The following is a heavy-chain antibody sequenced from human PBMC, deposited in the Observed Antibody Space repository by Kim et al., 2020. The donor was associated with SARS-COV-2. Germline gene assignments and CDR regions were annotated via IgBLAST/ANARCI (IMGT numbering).Heavy chain of an antibody. CDR1: GFSFSDSS. D-gene: IGHD2-15*01. J-gene: IGHJ5*02. CDR3: TRQPDLDCSDGVCVWFDP. Sequence: GGSLRLSCAASGFSFSDSSVHWVRQASGKGLEWVGRIKNKANNYATTYAASVKGRFTMSRDDSKNTAYLQMNSLKTDDTALYYCTRQPDLDCSDGVCVWFDPWGQGTLVTVSS. V-gene: IGHV3-73*01. CDR2: IKNKANNYAT.